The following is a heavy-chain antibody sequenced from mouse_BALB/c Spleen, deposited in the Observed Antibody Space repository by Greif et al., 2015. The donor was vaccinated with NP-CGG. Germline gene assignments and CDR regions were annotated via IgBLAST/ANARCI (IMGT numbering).Heavy chain of an antibody. J-gene: IGHJ3*01. CDR1: GFNIKDTY. V-gene: IGHV14-3*02. Sequence: EVQLQESGAELVKPGASVKLSCTASGFNIKDTYMHWVKQRPGQGLEWIGRIDPANGNTKYDPKFQGKATITADTSSNTAYLQLSSLTSEDTAVYYCAGGGDVPFAYRGQGTLVTVSA. CDR2: IDPANGNT. D-gene: IGHD3-3*01. CDR3: AGGGDVPFAY.